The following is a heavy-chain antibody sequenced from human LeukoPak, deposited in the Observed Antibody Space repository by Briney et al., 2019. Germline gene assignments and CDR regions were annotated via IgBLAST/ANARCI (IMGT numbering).Heavy chain of an antibody. J-gene: IGHJ5*02. V-gene: IGHV3-21*01. CDR3: ARDSGLSSSSGFDP. CDR2: ISSSSSYI. Sequence: GGSLRLSCAASGFTFSSYSMNWVRQAPGKGLEWVSSISSSSSYIYSADSVKGRFTISRDNAKNSLYLQMNSLRAEDTAVYYCARDSGLSSSSGFDPWGQGTLVTVSS. D-gene: IGHD6-6*01. CDR1: GFTFSSYS.